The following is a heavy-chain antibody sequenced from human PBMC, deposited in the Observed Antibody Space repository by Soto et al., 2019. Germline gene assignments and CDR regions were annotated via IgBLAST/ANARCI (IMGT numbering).Heavy chain of an antibody. J-gene: IGHJ4*02. CDR2: IDSDGNYT. CDR3: VRDDVGVGIDY. CDR1: GFTFSDYS. D-gene: IGHD1-26*01. Sequence: GGSLRLSCVASGFTFSDYSMHWVRQVPGKGLVWVSHIDSDGNYTTYADSVKGRFTISRDNAKNTVYLQMNSLRAEDTAVYYCVRDDVGVGIDYWGLGTLVTVSS. V-gene: IGHV3-74*03.